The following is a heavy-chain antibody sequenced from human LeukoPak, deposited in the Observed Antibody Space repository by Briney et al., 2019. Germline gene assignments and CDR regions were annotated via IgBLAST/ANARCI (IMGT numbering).Heavy chain of an antibody. Sequence: PSETLSLTCTVSGGSISSYYWSWIRQPPGKGLEWIGYIYYSGSTNYNPSLKSRVTISVDTSKNQFSLKLSSVTAADPAVYYCASLVGATGGDYWGQGTLVTVSS. CDR1: GGSISSYY. CDR3: ASLVGATGGDY. V-gene: IGHV4-59*01. CDR2: IYYSGST. D-gene: IGHD1-26*01. J-gene: IGHJ4*02.